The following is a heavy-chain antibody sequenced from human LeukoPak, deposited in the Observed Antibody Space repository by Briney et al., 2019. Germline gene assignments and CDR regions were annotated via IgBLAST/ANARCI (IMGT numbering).Heavy chain of an antibody. CDR3: ACRPSDIRYYGVFDF. CDR2: IKQDGSEV. CDR1: GFTFSSLW. V-gene: IGHV3-7*01. D-gene: IGHD3-10*01. J-gene: IGHJ4*02. Sequence: GGSLRLSCVGAGFTFSSLWMSWVRQIPGKGLEWVANIKQDGSEVYYVDSVKGRFTISRDNAKNSLYLQMNSLRVEDTAVYYCACRPSDIRYYGVFDFWGQGSLVTVSS.